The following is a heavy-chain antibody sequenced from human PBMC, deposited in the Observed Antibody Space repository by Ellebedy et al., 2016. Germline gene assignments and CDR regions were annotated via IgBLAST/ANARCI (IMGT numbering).Heavy chain of an antibody. V-gene: IGHV5-51*01. J-gene: IGHJ4*02. Sequence: KVSXKASSYTFTSYWIGWVRQMPGKGLEWMGIIYPGDSDTRYSPSFQGQVTISADKSISTAYLQWSSLKASDTAMYYCARLPDYGGNSDYWGQGTLVTVSS. CDR2: IYPGDSDT. CDR1: SYTFTSYW. CDR3: ARLPDYGGNSDY. D-gene: IGHD4-23*01.